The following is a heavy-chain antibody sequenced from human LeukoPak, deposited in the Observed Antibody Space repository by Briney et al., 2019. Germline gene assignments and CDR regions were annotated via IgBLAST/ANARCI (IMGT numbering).Heavy chain of an antibody. V-gene: IGHV1-69*13. CDR1: GGTFSSYA. CDR3: ASRYCSGGSCYLTFDY. D-gene: IGHD2-15*01. J-gene: IGHJ4*02. CDR2: IIPIFGTA. Sequence: PWASVKVSCKASGGTFSSYAISWVRQAPGQGLEWMGGIIPIFGTANYAQKLRGRVTLTADESTRTAYMELSSLRSEDTALYYCASRYCSGGSCYLTFDYWGQGTLVTVSS.